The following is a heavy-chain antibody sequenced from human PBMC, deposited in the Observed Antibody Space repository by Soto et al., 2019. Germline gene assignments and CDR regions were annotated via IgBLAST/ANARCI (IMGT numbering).Heavy chain of an antibody. D-gene: IGHD6-19*01. V-gene: IGHV4-34*01. CDR2: INHSGST. CDR1: GGSFSGYY. Sequence: PSETLSLTCAVYGGSFSGYYWSWIRQPPGKGLEWIGEINHSGSTNYNPSLKSRVTISVDTSKNQFSLKLSSVTAADTAVYYCARAYSGWPNNWFDPWGRGTLVTVSS. CDR3: ARAYSGWPNNWFDP. J-gene: IGHJ5*02.